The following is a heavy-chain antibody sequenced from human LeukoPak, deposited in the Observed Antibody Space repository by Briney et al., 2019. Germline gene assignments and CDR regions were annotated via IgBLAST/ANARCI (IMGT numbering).Heavy chain of an antibody. CDR2: ITNSGGTT. D-gene: IGHD4-17*01. J-gene: IGHJ4*02. CDR3: ARQEDHDYGDYYFDY. V-gene: IGHV3-11*04. CDR1: GFTFSDYY. Sequence: GGSLRLSCAASGFTFSDYYMSWIRQAPGKGLEWVSYITNSGGTTYYADSVKGRFTISRDNAKNSLYLQMNSLRAEDTAVYYCARQEDHDYGDYYFDYWGQGILVTVSS.